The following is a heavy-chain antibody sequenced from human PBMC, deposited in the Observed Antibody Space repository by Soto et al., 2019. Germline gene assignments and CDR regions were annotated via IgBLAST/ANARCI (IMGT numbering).Heavy chain of an antibody. D-gene: IGHD3-10*01. Sequence: QVQLQESGPGLVKPSETLSLTCTVSGGSISSYYWSWILQPPGKGLVWIGYIYYSGRTNYNHSLKSRVATSVDTAKDQFALKQSSVSAADTAVYYCARDYYGSGSPPLGYWGQGTLVTVSS. CDR2: IYYSGRT. CDR3: ARDYYGSGSPPLGY. V-gene: IGHV4-59*01. J-gene: IGHJ4*02. CDR1: GGSISSYY.